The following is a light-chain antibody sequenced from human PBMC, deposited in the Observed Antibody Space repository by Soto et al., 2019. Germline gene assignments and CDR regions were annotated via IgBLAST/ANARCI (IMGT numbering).Light chain of an antibody. CDR2: VAS. Sequence: DIQMTQSPSAMSASVGDRVTITCRASQDISNHVAWFQQKPGKVPKRLIYVASSLQSGVPSRFSGSGSGTEFTLTIISLQPEDFATYYCLQHNSYPRTFGQGTKVEIK. CDR1: QDISNH. CDR3: LQHNSYPRT. V-gene: IGKV1-17*03. J-gene: IGKJ1*01.